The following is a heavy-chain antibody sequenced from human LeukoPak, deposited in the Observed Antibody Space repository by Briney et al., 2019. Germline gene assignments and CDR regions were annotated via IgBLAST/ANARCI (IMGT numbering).Heavy chain of an antibody. CDR3: ARASRLLAFDN. J-gene: IGHJ4*02. CDR1: RFTVSNNH. CDR2: IYNGDNT. D-gene: IGHD2-21*01. Sequence: GGSLRLSCVASRFTVSNNHMNWVRQAPGKGLEWVSVIYNGDNTYYADSVQGRFTISKDNSKNTLYLQMNSLRPEDTAVYFCARASRLLAFDNWGQGTLVTVSS. V-gene: IGHV3-66*01.